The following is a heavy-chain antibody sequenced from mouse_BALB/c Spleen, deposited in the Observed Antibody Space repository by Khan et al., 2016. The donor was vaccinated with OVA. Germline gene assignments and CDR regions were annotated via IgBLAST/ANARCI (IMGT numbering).Heavy chain of an antibody. V-gene: IGHV5-17*02. Sequence: EVELVESGGGLVQPGGSRKLSCVASGFTFSSYGMHWVRQAPEKGLEWVAYISGDSNTIDYAHTVKGRFTISRDTSKNTLFLQMTSLMSEDTARFFGATSYFYGYYFDYWGPGTTLTVSS. CDR1: GFTFSSYG. J-gene: IGHJ2*01. CDR2: ISGDSNTI. CDR3: ATSYFYGYYFDY. D-gene: IGHD1-1*01.